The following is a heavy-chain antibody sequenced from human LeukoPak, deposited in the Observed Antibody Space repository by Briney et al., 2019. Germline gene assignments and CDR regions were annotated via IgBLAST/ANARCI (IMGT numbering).Heavy chain of an antibody. Sequence: PSETLSLTCTVSGGSISSGGYYWSWIRQPPGKGLEWIGYIYHSGSTYYNPSLKSRVTISVDRSKNQFSLKLSSVTAADTAVYYCATLQLGKGAFDIWGQGIMVTVSS. D-gene: IGHD7-27*01. CDR2: IYHSGST. CDR3: ATLQLGKGAFDI. CDR1: GGSISSGGYY. J-gene: IGHJ3*02. V-gene: IGHV4-30-2*01.